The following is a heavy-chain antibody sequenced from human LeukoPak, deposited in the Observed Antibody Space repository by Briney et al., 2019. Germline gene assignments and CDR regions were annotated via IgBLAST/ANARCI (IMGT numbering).Heavy chain of an antibody. CDR1: GGTFSSYA. D-gene: IGHD6-13*01. V-gene: IGHV1-69*04. CDR3: ARGRILAAAGTSTEPDYYYGMDV. J-gene: IGHJ6*02. CDR2: IIPILGIA. Sequence: ASVKVSCKASGGTFSSYAISWVRQAPGQGLEWMGRIIPILGIANYAQKFQGRVTITADKSTSTAYMELSSLRSEDTAVYYCARGRILAAAGTSTEPDYYYGMDVWSQGTTVTVSS.